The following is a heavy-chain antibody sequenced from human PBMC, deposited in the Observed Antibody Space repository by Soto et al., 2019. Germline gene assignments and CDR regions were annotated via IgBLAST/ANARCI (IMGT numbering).Heavy chain of an antibody. D-gene: IGHD6-13*01. CDR1: GFHFSRHG. CDR2: IWSDGSKK. J-gene: IGHJ6*02. Sequence: PGGSLRLSSEAPGFHFSRHGVHWVRRAHGRGLAWVAVIWSDGSKKYYADSVKARFSVSRDNSKNPVSLQMNSLRSGDTALCYCPRYPVSPGNGMDVWCRGTTVTVAS. V-gene: IGHV3-33*01. CDR3: PRYPVSPGNGMDV.